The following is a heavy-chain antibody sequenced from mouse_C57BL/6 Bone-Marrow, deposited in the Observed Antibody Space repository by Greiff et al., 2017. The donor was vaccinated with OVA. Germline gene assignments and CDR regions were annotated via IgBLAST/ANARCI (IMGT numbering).Heavy chain of an antibody. Sequence: QVQLKQPGAELVKPGASVKMSCKASGYTFTSYWITWVKQRPGQGLEWIGDIYPGSGSTNYNEKFKSKATLTVDTSSSTGYMQLSSLTSEDSAVYNCARHYNYYGSSDEYWGQGTTLTVSS. CDR2: IYPGSGST. CDR1: GYTFTSYW. D-gene: IGHD1-1*01. J-gene: IGHJ2*01. V-gene: IGHV1-55*01. CDR3: ARHYNYYGSSDEY.